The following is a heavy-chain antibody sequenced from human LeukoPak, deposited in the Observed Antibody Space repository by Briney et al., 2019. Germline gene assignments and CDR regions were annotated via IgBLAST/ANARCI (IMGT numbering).Heavy chain of an antibody. D-gene: IGHD5-24*01. V-gene: IGHV4-4*02. CDR3: ASKDYNYLAFDF. CDR2: IYHSGST. J-gene: IGHJ4*02. Sequence: SETLSLTCAVSGVSISRSNWWSWVRQTPGKGLEWLGEIYHSGSTNYNPSLKRRVTISVDQSKNQFSLKLSSATAADTAVYYCASKDYNYLAFDFWGQGTLVTVSS. CDR1: GVSISRSNW.